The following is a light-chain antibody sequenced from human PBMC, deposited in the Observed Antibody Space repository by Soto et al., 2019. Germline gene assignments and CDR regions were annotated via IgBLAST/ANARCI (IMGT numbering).Light chain of an antibody. J-gene: IGKJ1*01. V-gene: IGKV1-5*01. Sequence: DSQLTQSPPTLSASVGDRVTITCRASQSIRYYLAWYQQMPGKAPKLLIYGASSFQSGAPSRFSGSGSGTEFTLTIRSLQPDVFSTDDSQNQNCYSQTFGQVT. CDR2: GAS. CDR1: QSIRYY. CDR3: QNQNCYSQT.